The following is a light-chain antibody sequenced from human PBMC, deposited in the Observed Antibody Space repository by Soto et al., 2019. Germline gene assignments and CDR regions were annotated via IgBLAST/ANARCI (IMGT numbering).Light chain of an antibody. CDR2: VAS. Sequence: IHMTQSPSSLSASVGDRVTITSQARPDCTNYLNWYQQKAGKAPKLLISVASILETGVPSRFSGSGSGTDFTFTISSRQPEDIATYYCQQYDNSRVTCGQGTRLEIK. V-gene: IGKV1-33*01. CDR3: QQYDNSRVT. CDR1: PDCTNY. J-gene: IGKJ5*01.